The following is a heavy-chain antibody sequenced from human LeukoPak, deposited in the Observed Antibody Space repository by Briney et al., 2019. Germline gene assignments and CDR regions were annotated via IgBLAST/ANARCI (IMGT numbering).Heavy chain of an antibody. V-gene: IGHV4-39*01. Sequence: TLSLTCIVSGGSISSTTYDWGWIRQPPGKRLEWIGSIYYSGNTYYNPSLKSRVTISIDTSKNQFSLNLNSVTAAATALYSCARHYLGGNYPDYFNHWGQGTLVTVSS. J-gene: IGHJ4*02. CDR3: ARHYLGGNYPDYFNH. CDR2: IYYSGNT. D-gene: IGHD1-26*01. CDR1: GGSISSTTYD.